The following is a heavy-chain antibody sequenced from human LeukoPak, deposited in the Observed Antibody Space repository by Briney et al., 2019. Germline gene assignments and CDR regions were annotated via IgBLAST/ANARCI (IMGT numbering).Heavy chain of an antibody. CDR2: IKQDGSEK. CDR3: ARGPLRGYDILTPFDY. CDR1: GFTFSSYW. V-gene: IGHV3-7*01. D-gene: IGHD3-9*01. Sequence: GGSLRLSCAASGFTFSSYWMSWVRQAPGKGLEWVANIKQDGSEKYYVDSVKGRFTISRDNAKNSLYLQMSSLRAEDTAVYYCARGPLRGYDILTPFDYWGQGTLVTVSS. J-gene: IGHJ4*02.